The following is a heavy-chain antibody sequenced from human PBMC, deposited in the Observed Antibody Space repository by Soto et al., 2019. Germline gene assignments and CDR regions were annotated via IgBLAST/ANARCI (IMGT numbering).Heavy chain of an antibody. Sequence: SETLSLTCTVSGGSISSYYWSWIRQPPGKGLEWIGYIYYSGSTNYNPSLKSRVTISVDTSKNQFSLKLSSVTTEDTAVYYCARDRWFDPWGQGTLVTVSS. V-gene: IGHV4-59*01. CDR2: IYYSGST. CDR1: GGSISSYY. J-gene: IGHJ5*02. CDR3: ARDRWFDP.